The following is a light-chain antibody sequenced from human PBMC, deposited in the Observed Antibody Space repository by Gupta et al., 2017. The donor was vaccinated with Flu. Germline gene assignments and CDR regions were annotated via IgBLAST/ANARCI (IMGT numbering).Light chain of an antibody. CDR1: QTISIY. CDR2: AAS. Sequence: PSSLSASVGDRVTITCRASQTISIYLNWYQQKPGKAPELLIYAASTVQSGAPSRFSGSGSGTDFTLTINKLQPEDFATYYCQQTDNTPRTFGQGTKVDIK. J-gene: IGKJ1*01. CDR3: QQTDNTPRT. V-gene: IGKV1-39*01.